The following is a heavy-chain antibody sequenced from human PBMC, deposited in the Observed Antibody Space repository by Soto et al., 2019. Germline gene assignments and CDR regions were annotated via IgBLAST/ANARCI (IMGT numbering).Heavy chain of an antibody. Sequence: SETLSLTCAVSVYSISSGYYWGWIRQPPGKGLEWIGSIYHSGSTYYNPSLKSRVTISVDTSKNQFSLKLSSVTAEDTAVYYCARNVRDSSGYFGFAYWGQGTLVTVSS. CDR1: VYSISSGYY. CDR2: IYHSGST. D-gene: IGHD3-22*01. J-gene: IGHJ4*02. V-gene: IGHV4-38-2*01. CDR3: ARNVRDSSGYFGFAY.